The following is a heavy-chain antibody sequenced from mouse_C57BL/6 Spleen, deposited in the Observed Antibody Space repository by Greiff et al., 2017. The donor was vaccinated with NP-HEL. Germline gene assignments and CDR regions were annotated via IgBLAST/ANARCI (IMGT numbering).Heavy chain of an antibody. CDR1: GYTFTSYW. CDR2: IDPSDSET. CDR3: ASWVNYYGRDAMDY. J-gene: IGHJ4*01. V-gene: IGHV1-52*01. Sequence: VQLQQSGAELVRPGSSVKLSCKASGYTFTSYWMHWVKQRPIQGLEWIGNIDPSDSETHYNQKFKDKATLTVDKSSSTAYMQLSSLTSEDSAVYYCASWVNYYGRDAMDYWGQGTSVTVSS. D-gene: IGHD1-1*01.